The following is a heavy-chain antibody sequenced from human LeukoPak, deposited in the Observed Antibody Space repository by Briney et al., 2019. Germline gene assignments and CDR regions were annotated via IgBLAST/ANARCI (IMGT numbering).Heavy chain of an antibody. J-gene: IGHJ6*02. Sequence: AGGSLRLSCAASGFTFDDYGMSWVRQAPGKGLEWVAVISYDGSNKYYADSVKGRFTISRDNSKNTLYLQMNSLRAEDTAVYYCAKEDIVVVPAAQPHYYYGMDVWGQGTTVTVSS. CDR1: GFTFDDYG. V-gene: IGHV3-30*18. CDR2: ISYDGSNK. D-gene: IGHD2-2*01. CDR3: AKEDIVVVPAAQPHYYYGMDV.